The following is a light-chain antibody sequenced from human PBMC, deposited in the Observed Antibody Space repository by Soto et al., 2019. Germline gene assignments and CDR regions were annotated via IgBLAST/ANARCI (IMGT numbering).Light chain of an antibody. CDR1: QSIISY. Sequence: DIQITQSLSSLSASVGATVTITCRASQSIISYLNWYQKKPGKAPKLLIYAASSLQSVVPSRFSGSGTRTDFTLTIRRLQPEDFATYYCQQSYSTSWAFGQGTKV. CDR2: AAS. V-gene: IGKV1-39*01. J-gene: IGKJ1*01. CDR3: QQSYSTSWA.